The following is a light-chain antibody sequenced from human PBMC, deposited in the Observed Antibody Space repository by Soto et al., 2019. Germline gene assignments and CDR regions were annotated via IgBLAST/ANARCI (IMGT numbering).Light chain of an antibody. CDR2: EVT. Sequence: QSVLTQPASVSGSPGQSITISCTGTSSDIGGYNYVSWYQHHPVKAPKLMIYEVTNRPSGVSNRFSGSKSGNTASLTISGLQAEDEADYYCSSYTSSTLEVFGGGTKLTVL. CDR3: SSYTSSTLEV. CDR1: SSDIGGYNY. V-gene: IGLV2-14*01. J-gene: IGLJ3*02.